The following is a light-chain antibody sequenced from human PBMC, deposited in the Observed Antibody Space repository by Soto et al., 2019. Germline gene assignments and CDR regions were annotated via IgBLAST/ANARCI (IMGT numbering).Light chain of an antibody. CDR2: EVN. CDR3: SSYSSSAAQV. V-gene: IGLV2-14*01. J-gene: IGLJ1*01. CDR1: NSVDGGYNF. Sequence: QSALTQPASVSGSHGQSITISCTRTNSVDGGYNFVSWYQHHPGKALKLVIYEVNNPPSRVSDRFFGSKSGNTASLTISGLQTEDEADYYCSSYSSSAAQVFGAGTKVTV.